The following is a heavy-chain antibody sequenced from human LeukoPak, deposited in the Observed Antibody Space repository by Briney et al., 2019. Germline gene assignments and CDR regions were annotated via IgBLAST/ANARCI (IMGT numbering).Heavy chain of an antibody. CDR2: IYHSGST. V-gene: IGHV4-39*07. Sequence: SETLSLTCTVSGGSISSGTYYWAWIRQPPGRGLEWIGTIYHSGSTYYNPSLKTRVTISVDTSKNQFSLNLTSLTAADTAVCYCARDRKYYYHMDVWGKGTTVTVSS. J-gene: IGHJ6*03. CDR3: ARDRKYYYHMDV. D-gene: IGHD1-14*01. CDR1: GGSISSGTYY.